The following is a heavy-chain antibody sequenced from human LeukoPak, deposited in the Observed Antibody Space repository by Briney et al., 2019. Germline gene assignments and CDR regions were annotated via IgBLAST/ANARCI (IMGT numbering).Heavy chain of an antibody. V-gene: IGHV4-39*01. Sequence: SETLSLTCTVSGGSISSSNYYWGRIRQPPGEGLEWIGSIYYSGSNYYNPFLKSGVTISVVTSKNQFSLKLSSVTAADTVVYYWARRFPYATEGFDIWGQGTMVTVSS. CDR3: ARRFPYATEGFDI. CDR1: GGSISSSNYY. J-gene: IGHJ3*02. D-gene: IGHD2-8*01. CDR2: IYYSGSN.